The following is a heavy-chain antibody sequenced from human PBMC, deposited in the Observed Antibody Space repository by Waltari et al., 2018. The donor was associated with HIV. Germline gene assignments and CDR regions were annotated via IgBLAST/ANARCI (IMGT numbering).Heavy chain of an antibody. D-gene: IGHD3-3*02. CDR2: ISPGGAI. J-gene: IGHJ6*02. CDR1: GDSFAAYS. Sequence: VQLQPWGARLVRPSETLSPTCVVSGDSFAAYSWTWIRLPLGKGLGWLGEISPGGAITYNPSLKGRLTMSVYKSKNQFSLHLASVTAADAAIYWCKVAARVRSLANNIFLFYGVDVWGPGTTVTVTS. V-gene: IGHV4-34*02. CDR3: KVAARVRSLANNIFLFYGVDV.